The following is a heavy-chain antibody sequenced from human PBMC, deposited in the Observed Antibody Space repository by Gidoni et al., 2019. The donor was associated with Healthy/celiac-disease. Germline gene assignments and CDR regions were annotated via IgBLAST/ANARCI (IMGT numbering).Heavy chain of an antibody. V-gene: IGHV3-23*01. J-gene: IGHJ3*02. CDR2: ISGSGGRT. D-gene: IGHD2-2*01. CDR3: AKDPAIYARAAFDI. CDR1: GVTVSSYA. Sequence: EVQLLASGGGLVQPGGSLSLSCAAAGVTVSSYAMSWGRPAPGKGLEWVSAISGSGGRTYYAYSVQGRFTISRDNSNNTLYLQMNSLRAEDTAVYYCAKDPAIYARAAFDIWGQGTMVTVSS.